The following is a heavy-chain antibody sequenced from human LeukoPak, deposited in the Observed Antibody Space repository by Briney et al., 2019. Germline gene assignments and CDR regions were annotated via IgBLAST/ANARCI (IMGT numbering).Heavy chain of an antibody. V-gene: IGHV3-11*06. CDR1: GRTLSDYY. D-gene: IGHD3-22*01. CDR2: ISSSGSNT. CDR3: ARGSYHYDDSGYYTVEYF. Sequence: GGSLRLSCTASGRTLSDYYMTWIRQAPGKGLEWVSYISSSGSNTNYADSVKGRFTISRDNARTSLFLQMNSLGAADTAVYYCARGSYHYDDSGYYTVEYF. J-gene: IGHJ1*01.